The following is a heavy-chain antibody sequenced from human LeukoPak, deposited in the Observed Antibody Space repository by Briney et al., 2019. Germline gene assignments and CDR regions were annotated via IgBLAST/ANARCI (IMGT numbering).Heavy chain of an antibody. CDR1: GFTFSSYA. D-gene: IGHD2-15*01. Sequence: RTGGSLRLSCAVSGFTFSSYAMNWVRQAPGKGLEWVSGISGSGAGTYYADSVKGRFTISRDNSKNTLYLQMNSLRAEDTAVYYCALTKLLRPLGWFDPWGQGTLVTVSS. J-gene: IGHJ5*02. CDR3: ALTKLLRPLGWFDP. V-gene: IGHV3-23*01. CDR2: ISGSGAGT.